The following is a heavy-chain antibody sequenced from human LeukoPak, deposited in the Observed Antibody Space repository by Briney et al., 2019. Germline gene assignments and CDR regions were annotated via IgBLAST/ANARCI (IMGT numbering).Heavy chain of an antibody. CDR3: AREYVPGNVDY. CDR2: ISSSSSYI. CDR1: GFTFGDYA. Sequence: GGSLRLSCTASGFTFGDYAMSWVRQAPGKGLEWVSSISSSSSYIYYADSVKGRFTISRDNAKNSLYLQMNSLRAEDTAVYYCAREYVPGNVDYWGQGTLVTVSS. V-gene: IGHV3-21*01. D-gene: IGHD1-14*01. J-gene: IGHJ4*02.